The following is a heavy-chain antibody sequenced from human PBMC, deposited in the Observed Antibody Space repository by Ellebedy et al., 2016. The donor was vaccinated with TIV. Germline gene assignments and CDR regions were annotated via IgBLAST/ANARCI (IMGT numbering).Heavy chain of an antibody. CDR2: ITTSSSYI. J-gene: IGHJ4*02. V-gene: IGHV3-21*01. CDR3: ARDPGIESG. CDR1: GFTFSSYS. D-gene: IGHD6-13*01. Sequence: GESLKISXAASGFTFSSYSMNWVRQAPGKGLEWVSSITTSSSYIYYADSVKGRFTISRDNAKNSLYLQMNSLRGEDTAVYYCARDPGIESGWGQGTLVTVSS.